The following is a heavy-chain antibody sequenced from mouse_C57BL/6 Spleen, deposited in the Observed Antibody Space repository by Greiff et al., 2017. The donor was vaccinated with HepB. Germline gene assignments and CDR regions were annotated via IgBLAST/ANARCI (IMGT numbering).Heavy chain of an antibody. D-gene: IGHD1-1*01. Sequence: VQLQQSGAELVRPGASVKLSCTASGFNIKDDYMHWVKQRPEQGLEWIGWIDPENGDTEYASKFQGKATITADTSSNTAYLQLSSLTSEDTAVYYCTTGFTTVVVSYYFDYWGQGTTLTVSS. CDR2: IDPENGDT. V-gene: IGHV14-4*01. J-gene: IGHJ2*01. CDR3: TTGFTTVVVSYYFDY. CDR1: GFNIKDDY.